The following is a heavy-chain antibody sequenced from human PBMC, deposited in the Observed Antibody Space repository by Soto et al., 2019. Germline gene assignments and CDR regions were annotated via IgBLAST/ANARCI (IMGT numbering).Heavy chain of an antibody. CDR2: INSSSSYT. CDR3: ARFNYDSSGYPTGFDY. Sequence: PGGSLRLSCAASGFTFSNYAMSWVRQAPGKGLEWVSYINSSSSYTNYADSVKGRFTISRDNAKNSLYLQMNSLRAEDTAVYYCARFNYDSSGYPTGFDYWGQGTLVTVSS. V-gene: IGHV3-11*03. J-gene: IGHJ4*02. CDR1: GFTFSNYA. D-gene: IGHD3-22*01.